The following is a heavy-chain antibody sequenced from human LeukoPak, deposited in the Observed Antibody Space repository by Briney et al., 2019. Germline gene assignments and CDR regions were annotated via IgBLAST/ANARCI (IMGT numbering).Heavy chain of an antibody. CDR2: LTNSGGS. D-gene: IGHD6-13*01. CDR1: GESISGYS. CDR3: ARVYSSSWYD. V-gene: IGHV4-34*01. Sequence: SETLSLTCAVYGESISGYSWNWIRQPPGKGLEWIGQLTNSGGSNYNPFLKSRVTISVDTSKNQFSLRLSSVTVADTAVYYCARVYSSSWYDWGQGTLVTVSS. J-gene: IGHJ4*02.